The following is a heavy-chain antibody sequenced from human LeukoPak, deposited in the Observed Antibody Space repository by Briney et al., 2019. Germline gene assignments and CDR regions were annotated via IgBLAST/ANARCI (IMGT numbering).Heavy chain of an antibody. CDR1: GFTFSDYA. CDR2: ISGSGIST. J-gene: IGHJ4*02. Sequence: GGSLRLSCAASGFTFSDYALTWIRQAPGKGLEWVSTISGSGISTYFADSVKGRFTISRDNSRNTLFLQMDSLRAEDTALFYCAKGDNNILTGYYNSFDSWGQGTLVTVSS. CDR3: AKGDNNILTGYYNSFDS. V-gene: IGHV3-23*01. D-gene: IGHD3-9*01.